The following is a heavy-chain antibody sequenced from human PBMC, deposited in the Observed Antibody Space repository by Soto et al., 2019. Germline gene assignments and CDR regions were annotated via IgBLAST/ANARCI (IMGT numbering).Heavy chain of an antibody. CDR1: GFSVSRSY. Sequence: GGSLRLSCAGSGFSVSRSYMNWVRQAPGKGLEWLSIIYSGGSTKYADSVKDRFTISRDTSKNTVYLHMDRLRAEDTAVYYCERDSTEYGTGSTLESWGQGTLVTVYS. V-gene: IGHV3-53*01. D-gene: IGHD3-10*01. CDR2: IYSGGST. CDR3: ERDSTEYGTGSTLES. J-gene: IGHJ4*02.